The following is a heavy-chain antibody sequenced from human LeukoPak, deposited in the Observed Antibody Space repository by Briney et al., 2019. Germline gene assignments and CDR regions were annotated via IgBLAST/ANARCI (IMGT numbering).Heavy chain of an antibody. CDR3: ARGSLYGDAAFDI. Sequence: GGSLRLSCAASGFTFSSYAMHWVRQAPGKGLEYVSAISSNGGSTYYANSVKGRFTISRDNSKNTLYLQMGSLRAEDMAVYYCARGSLYGDAAFDIWGQGTMVTVSS. V-gene: IGHV3-64*01. J-gene: IGHJ3*02. CDR1: GFTFSSYA. D-gene: IGHD4-17*01. CDR2: ISSNGGST.